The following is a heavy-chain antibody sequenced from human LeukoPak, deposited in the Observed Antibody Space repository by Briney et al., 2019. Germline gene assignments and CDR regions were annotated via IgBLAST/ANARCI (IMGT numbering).Heavy chain of an antibody. D-gene: IGHD3-10*01. CDR1: GFTFSSYE. J-gene: IGHJ4*02. CDR3: ARLTMVRGDPRDY. CDR2: ISSSGSTI. V-gene: IGHV3-48*03. Sequence: GGSLRLSCAASGFTFSSYEMNWVGQAPGKGLEWVSYISSSGSTIYYADSVKGRFNISRDNAKNSLYLQMNSLRAEDTAAYYCARLTMVRGDPRDYWGQGTLVTVS.